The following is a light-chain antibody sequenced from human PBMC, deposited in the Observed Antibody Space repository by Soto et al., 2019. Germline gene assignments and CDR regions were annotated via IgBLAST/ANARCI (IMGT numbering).Light chain of an antibody. Sequence: VLTQSPATLSLSPGERATLSCRASQSVSSYLAWYQQKPGQAPRLLIYDASNRATGIPARFSGSGSGTDSPLTISSLDLKVFEFYHCQQRKYCPPTPSGQGTRRKIK. CDR2: DAS. CDR1: QSVSSY. J-gene: IGKJ5*01. CDR3: QQRKYCPPTP. V-gene: IGKV3-11*01.